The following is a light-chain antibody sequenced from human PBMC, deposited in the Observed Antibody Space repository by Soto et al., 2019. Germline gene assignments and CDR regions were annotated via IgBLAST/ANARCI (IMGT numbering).Light chain of an antibody. V-gene: IGLV2-14*01. Sequence: QSVLTQPAPVSGSPGQSITVSCTGTYSDIGAFDSVSWYQHHPGRAPKLLIFGVNRRPSGISYRFSASKSGNTASLTISGLQAEDEADYYCTSYTKDTTYVFGTGTKVTVL. J-gene: IGLJ1*01. CDR3: TSYTKDTTYV. CDR1: YSDIGAFDS. CDR2: GVN.